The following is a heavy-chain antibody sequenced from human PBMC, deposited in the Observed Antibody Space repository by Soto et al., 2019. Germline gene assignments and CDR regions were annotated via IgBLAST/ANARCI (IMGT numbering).Heavy chain of an antibody. D-gene: IGHD6-6*01. J-gene: IGHJ6*02. CDR2: VSGYSGHS. V-gene: IGHV1-18*01. Sequence: QVHLVQSGAEVKKPGASVKVSCKASNETLTTYGISWVRQAPGQGLEWMGWVSGYSGHSSSAQEFQDRVIMNTDTSTNTAYKELRSLTSDDSAVYFCARDSSSSGYYYGMDVWGQGTTVTVSS. CDR3: ARDSSSSGYYYGMDV. CDR1: NETLTTYG.